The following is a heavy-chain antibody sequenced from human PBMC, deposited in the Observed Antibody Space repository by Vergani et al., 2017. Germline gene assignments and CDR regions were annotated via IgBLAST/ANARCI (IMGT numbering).Heavy chain of an antibody. J-gene: IGHJ5*02. D-gene: IGHD2-2*02. CDR3: ARDKGVVPAAIGGWFDP. CDR1: GYTFTSYY. Sequence: QVQLVQSGAEVKKPGASVKVSCKASGYTFTSYYMHWVRQAPGQGLEWMGIINPSGGSTSYAQKFQGRVTMTRDTSTSTVYMELSSLRSEDTAVYYCARDKGVVPAAIGGWFDPWGQGTLVTVSS. V-gene: IGHV1-46*01. CDR2: INPSGGST.